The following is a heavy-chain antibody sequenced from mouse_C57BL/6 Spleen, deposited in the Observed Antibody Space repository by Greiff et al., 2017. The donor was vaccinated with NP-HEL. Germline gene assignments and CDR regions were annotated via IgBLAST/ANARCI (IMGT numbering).Heavy chain of an antibody. CDR3: ARSGYYGSSHWYFDV. V-gene: IGHV1-53*01. Sequence: QVQLKQPGTELVKPGASVKLSCKASGYTFTSYWMHWVKQRPGHGLEWIGNINPSNGGTNYNEKFKSKATLTVDKSSSTAYMQLSSLTSEDSAVYYCARSGYYGSSHWYFDVWGTGTTVTVSS. CDR1: GYTFTSYW. CDR2: INPSNGGT. D-gene: IGHD1-1*01. J-gene: IGHJ1*03.